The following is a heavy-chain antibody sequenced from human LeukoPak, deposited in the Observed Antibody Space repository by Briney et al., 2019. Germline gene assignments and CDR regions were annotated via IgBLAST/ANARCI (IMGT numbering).Heavy chain of an antibody. J-gene: IGHJ4*02. Sequence: PGRSLRLSCAASGFTFSSYGMNWVRQAPGKGLEWVAVISYDGSNKYYADSVKGRFTISRDNSKNTLFVQMSSLRAEDTAVYYCARGEYYSDTSSYFDYWGRGTLVTVSS. CDR2: ISYDGSNK. CDR1: GFTFSSYG. D-gene: IGHD3-22*01. CDR3: ARGEYYSDTSSYFDY. V-gene: IGHV3-30*03.